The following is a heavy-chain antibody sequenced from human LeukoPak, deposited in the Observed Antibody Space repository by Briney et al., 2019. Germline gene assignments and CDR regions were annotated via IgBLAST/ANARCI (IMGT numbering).Heavy chain of an antibody. Sequence: PSETLSLTCTVSGGSISSYYWSWIRQPPGKGLEWIGYIYYSGSTNYNPSLKSRVTISVDTSKNQFSLKLSSVTAADTAVYYCMGSAVAGRGYWGQGTLVTVSP. V-gene: IGHV4-59*01. CDR1: GGSISSYY. D-gene: IGHD6-19*01. CDR3: MGSAVAGRGY. CDR2: IYYSGST. J-gene: IGHJ4*02.